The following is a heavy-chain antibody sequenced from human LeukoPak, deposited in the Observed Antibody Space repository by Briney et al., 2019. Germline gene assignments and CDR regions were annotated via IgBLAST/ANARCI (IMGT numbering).Heavy chain of an antibody. Sequence: GGSLRLSCAASGFTFSGFSMHWVRQAPGKGLVWVSCISFDGSDATYADSVKGRFTISRDNSKNTLFLHMDSLRVEDTAVYYCAKDQAPRAARVIYFDYWGQGNLVTVSS. V-gene: IGHV3-74*01. CDR1: GFTFSGFS. CDR2: ISFDGSDA. J-gene: IGHJ4*02. CDR3: AKDQAPRAARVIYFDY. D-gene: IGHD2-15*01.